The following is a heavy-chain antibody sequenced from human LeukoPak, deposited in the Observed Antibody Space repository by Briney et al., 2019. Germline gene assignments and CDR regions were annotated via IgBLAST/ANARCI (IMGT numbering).Heavy chain of an antibody. CDR1: GGSFSGYY. CDR3: ARGHLFRGSGSYFDY. J-gene: IGHJ4*02. Sequence: PSETLSLTCAVYGGSFSGYYWSWIRQPPGKGLEWIGEINHSGSTNYNPSLKSRVTISVDTSKNQFSLKLSSVTAADTAVYYCARGHLFRGSGSYFDYWGQGTLVTVSP. CDR2: INHSGST. V-gene: IGHV4-34*01. D-gene: IGHD3-10*01.